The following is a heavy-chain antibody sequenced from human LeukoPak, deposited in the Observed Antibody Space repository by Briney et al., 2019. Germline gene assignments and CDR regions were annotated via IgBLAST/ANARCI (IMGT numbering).Heavy chain of an antibody. V-gene: IGHV3-30*18. CDR3: AKVDSSGWLSIHY. D-gene: IGHD6-19*01. Sequence: PGGSLRLSCAASGFTFSSYAMHWVRQASGKGLEWVAFISYDGNNKYYADSVKGRFTISRDNSKNMLYLQMNSLRAEDTAEYYCAKVDSSGWLSIHYWGQGTLVTVSS. CDR1: GFTFSSYA. CDR2: ISYDGNNK. J-gene: IGHJ4*02.